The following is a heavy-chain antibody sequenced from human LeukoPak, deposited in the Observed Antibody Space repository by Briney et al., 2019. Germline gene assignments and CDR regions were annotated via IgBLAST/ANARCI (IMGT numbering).Heavy chain of an antibody. CDR1: GGTFSSYA. V-gene: IGHV1-69*04. CDR3: ARELDSSDRYYYYGMDF. J-gene: IGHJ6*02. Sequence: SVKVSCKASGGTFSSYAISWVRQAPGQGLEWMGRIIPIFGIANYAQKFQGRVTITADKSTSTAYMELSSLRSDDTAVYYCARELDSSDRYYYYGMDFWGQGTTVTVSS. D-gene: IGHD3-22*01. CDR2: IIPIFGIA.